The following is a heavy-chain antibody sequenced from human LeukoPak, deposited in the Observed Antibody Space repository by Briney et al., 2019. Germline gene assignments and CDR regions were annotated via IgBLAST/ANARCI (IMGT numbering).Heavy chain of an antibody. D-gene: IGHD4-17*01. CDR2: IYYSGST. J-gene: IGHJ5*02. CDR1: GGSISSYY. Sequence: SETLSLTCTVSGGSISSYYWSWIRQPPGKGLEWIGYIYYSGSTNYNPSLKSRVTISVDTSKNQFSLKLSSVTAADTAVYYCARGILLFRGVTTSVWFDPWGQGTLVTVSS. V-gene: IGHV4-59*01. CDR3: ARGILLFRGVTTSVWFDP.